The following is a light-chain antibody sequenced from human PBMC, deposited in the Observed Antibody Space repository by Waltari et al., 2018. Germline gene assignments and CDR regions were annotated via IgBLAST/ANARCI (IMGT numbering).Light chain of an antibody. J-gene: IGLJ3*02. V-gene: IGLV1-44*01. CDR3: ATWDDRLKGWV. CDR2: RNN. Sequence: QSVLTQPPSASGTPGQRDTISCSGRSSNIGSNTVTWHQQLPGTAPKLLIYRNNQRPSGVPDRFSGSKSGTSASLAISGLHSEDEADYYCATWDDRLKGWVFGGGTKLTVL. CDR1: SSNIGSNT.